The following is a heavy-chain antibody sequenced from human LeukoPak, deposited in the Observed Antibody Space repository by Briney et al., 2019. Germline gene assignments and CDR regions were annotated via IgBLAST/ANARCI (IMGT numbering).Heavy chain of an antibody. Sequence: SETLSLTRAVCGGSFSGYYWIWIRQPPGKGLVWIGEINHSGSTNYNPSLKSRVTISVDASKNLFALKLSSVTAADTAVYYCARDRYCSGGSCYLGWFDPWGQGTLATVSS. CDR3: ARDRYCSGGSCYLGWFDP. J-gene: IGHJ5*02. V-gene: IGHV4-34*01. CDR2: INHSGST. D-gene: IGHD2-15*01. CDR1: GGSFSGYY.